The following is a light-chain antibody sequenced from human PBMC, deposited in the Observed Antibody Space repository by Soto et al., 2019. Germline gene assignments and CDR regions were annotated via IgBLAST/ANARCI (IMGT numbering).Light chain of an antibody. CDR3: HQTYSTPQT. Sequence: DIQMTQSPSSLSASVGDRVTITCRAGQTVTDYLNWYQHKPGKAPKLLIYSASTLQSGVPSRFSGSGSGTDFTLTIISLQPEDFGTYYCHQTYSTPQTFGQGTRVEIK. V-gene: IGKV1-39*01. J-gene: IGKJ1*01. CDR2: SAS. CDR1: QTVTDY.